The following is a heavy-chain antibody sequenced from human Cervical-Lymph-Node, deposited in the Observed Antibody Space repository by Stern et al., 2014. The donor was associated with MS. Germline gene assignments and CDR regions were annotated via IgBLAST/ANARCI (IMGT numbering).Heavy chain of an antibody. CDR2: ISSEGSNR. J-gene: IGHJ6*02. D-gene: IGHD6-6*01. CDR3: AREQLGLFAYYGLDI. V-gene: IGHV3-30*01. CDR1: GFTFSLYA. Sequence: VQLVESGGGVVQPGTSLRLSCTGSGFTFSLYAIHWVRQAPGKGLEWVAVISSEGSNRYYADSVQGRVTISRDKSKNTVFLQMNSLRADDTAMFYCAREQLGLFAYYGLDIWGQGTTVTVSS.